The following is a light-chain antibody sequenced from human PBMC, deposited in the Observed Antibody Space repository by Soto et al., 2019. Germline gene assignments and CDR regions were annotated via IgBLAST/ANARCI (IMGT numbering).Light chain of an antibody. CDR2: GAS. CDR1: QSVSSSY. CDR3: QQYGSSPT. J-gene: IGKJ4*01. Sequence: EMVLTQSPGTLSLSPGERATLSCRASQSVSSSYLAWYRQKPGQAPRLLIYGASSRATGIPDRFSGSGSGTDFTLTISRLEPEDSAVYYCQQYGSSPTLGGGTKVEIK. V-gene: IGKV3-20*01.